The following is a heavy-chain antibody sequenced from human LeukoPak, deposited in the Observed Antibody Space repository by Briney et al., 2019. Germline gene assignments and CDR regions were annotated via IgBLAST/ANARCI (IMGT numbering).Heavy chain of an antibody. CDR2: ISSSSSYI. V-gene: IGHV3-21*01. J-gene: IGHJ5*02. CDR3: YAVTTPNWFDP. CDR1: GFTFGSYS. Sequence: GGSLRLSCAASGFTFGSYSMNWVRQAPGKGLEWVSSISSSSSYIYYADSVKGRFTISRDNAKNSLYLQMNSLRAEDTAVYYCYAVTTPNWFDPWGQGTLVTVSS. D-gene: IGHD4-17*01.